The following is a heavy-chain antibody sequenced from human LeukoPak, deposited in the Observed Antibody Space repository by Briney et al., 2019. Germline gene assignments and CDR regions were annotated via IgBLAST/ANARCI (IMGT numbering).Heavy chain of an antibody. CDR1: GYTFTSYG. CDR2: ISAYNGNT. D-gene: IGHD3-10*01. J-gene: IGHJ6*02. V-gene: IGHV1-18*01. CDR3: ARDMVPYYYYYYGMDV. Sequence: ASVKVSCKVSGYTFTSYGISWVRQAPGQGLEWMGWISAYNGNTNYAQKLQGRVTMTTDTSTSTAYMELRSLRSDDTAVYYCARDMVPYYYYYYGMDVWGQGTTVTASS.